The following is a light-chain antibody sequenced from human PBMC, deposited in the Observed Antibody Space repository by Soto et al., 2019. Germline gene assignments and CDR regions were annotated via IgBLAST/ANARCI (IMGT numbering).Light chain of an antibody. J-gene: IGKJ3*01. CDR3: QHRR. Sequence: HSPGTLPLSKEARTTLSCRASQSVSSYLAWYQQKPGQAPRLLIYDASNRATGIPARFSGSGSGTDFTLTISSLEPEDFAGYYAQHRRFAPATTVVIK. CDR1: QSVSSY. CDR2: DAS. V-gene: IGKV3-11*01.